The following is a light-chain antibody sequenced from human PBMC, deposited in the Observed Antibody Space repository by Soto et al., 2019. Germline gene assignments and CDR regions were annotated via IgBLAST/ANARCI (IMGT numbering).Light chain of an antibody. CDR3: QQYNSYRWT. V-gene: IGKV1-5*03. CDR1: QSISTY. J-gene: IGKJ1*01. CDR2: KAS. Sequence: DIQMTQSPSTLSASVGDRVTITCRASQSISTYLAWYQQKPGKAPKLLIYKASSLESGVPSRFSGSGSGTEFTLTISSLQPDDFATYYCQQYNSYRWTFGLGTTGDIK.